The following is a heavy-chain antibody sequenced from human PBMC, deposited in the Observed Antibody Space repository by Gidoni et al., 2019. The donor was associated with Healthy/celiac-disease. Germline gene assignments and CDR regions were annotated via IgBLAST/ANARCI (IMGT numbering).Heavy chain of an antibody. V-gene: IGHV3-11*06. CDR2: ISSSSSYT. CDR3: ARVGGAGDYFDY. D-gene: IGHD1-26*01. CDR1: GFTFSDYY. J-gene: IGHJ4*02. Sequence: QVQLVESGGGLVKPGVSLRLSCPASGFTFSDYYMSWIRQAPGKGLEWVSYISSSSSYTNYADSGKGRFTISRDNAKNSLYLQMNSLRAEDTAVYYCARVGGAGDYFDYWGQGTLVTVSS.